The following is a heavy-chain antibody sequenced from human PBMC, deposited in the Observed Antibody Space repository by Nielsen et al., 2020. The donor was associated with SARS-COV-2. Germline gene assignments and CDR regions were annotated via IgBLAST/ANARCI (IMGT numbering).Heavy chain of an antibody. CDR1: GFTFSSYY. CDR2: ISGDSNYI. J-gene: IGHJ4*02. Sequence: GESLKISCAGSGFTFSSYYFNWVRQAPGKGLEWVASISGDSNYIFYSELVKGRFTMSRDNGKNSLYLQMNTLRSEDTALYYCTRGFYSQSDCWGQGTLVTVSS. CDR3: TRGFYSQSDC. V-gene: IGHV3-21*01. D-gene: IGHD2-15*01.